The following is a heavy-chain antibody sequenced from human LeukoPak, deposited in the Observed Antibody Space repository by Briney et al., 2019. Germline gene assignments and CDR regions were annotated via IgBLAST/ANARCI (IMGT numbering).Heavy chain of an antibody. CDR3: ERGFGIVVVPAASFDP. CDR1: GYTFTGYY. V-gene: IGHV1-2*02. J-gene: IGHJ5*02. Sequence: ASVKVSCKASGYTFTGYYMHWVRQAPGQGLEWMGWINPNSGGTNYAQKFQGRVTMTRDTSISTAYMELSRLRSDDTAVHYCERGFGIVVVPAASFDPWGQGTLVTVSS. D-gene: IGHD2-2*01. CDR2: INPNSGGT.